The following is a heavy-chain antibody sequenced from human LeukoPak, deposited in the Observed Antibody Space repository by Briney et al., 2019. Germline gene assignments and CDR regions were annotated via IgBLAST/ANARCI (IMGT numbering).Heavy chain of an antibody. J-gene: IGHJ6*02. CDR2: ISDYP. CDR1: GFSFNTFA. Sequence: PGGSLRLSCVASGFSFNTFALTWVRQAPGKGLEWFSTISDYPHYADSVRGRFTISRDNSRKTVSLQMNSLTPEDAATYYCTKDSQGSYDGFWYGTYGMDVWGQGTTVTVSS. CDR3: TKDSQGSYDGFWYGTYGMDV. V-gene: IGHV3-23*05. D-gene: IGHD3-16*01.